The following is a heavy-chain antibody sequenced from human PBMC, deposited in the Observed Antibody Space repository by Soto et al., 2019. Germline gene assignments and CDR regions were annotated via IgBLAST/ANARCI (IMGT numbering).Heavy chain of an antibody. CDR3: VCIFSGGYSYGFYSYGMDV. CDR2: IFYSGST. CDR1: GGSISSSSYY. Sequence: PSETLSLTCTVSGGSISSSSYYWGWIRQPPGKGLEWIGSIFYSGSTYYNPSLKSRVTISVDTSKNQFSLKLSSVTAADTAMYYCVCIFSGGYSYGFYSYGMDVWGQGTTVTVSS. D-gene: IGHD5-18*01. J-gene: IGHJ6*02. V-gene: IGHV4-39*01.